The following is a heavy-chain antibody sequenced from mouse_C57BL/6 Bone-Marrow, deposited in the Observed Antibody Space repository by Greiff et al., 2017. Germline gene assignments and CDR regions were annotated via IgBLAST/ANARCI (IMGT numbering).Heavy chain of an antibody. CDR1: GYTFTSYW. Sequence: QVQLQQSGAELVKPGASVTLSCKASGYTFTSYWMHWVKQRPGQGLEWIGMIHPNSGSTNYNEKFKSKATLTVDKYSSTAYMQLSSLSSEDSAVYYCAGYGSSYWYFDVWGTGTTVTVSS. CDR2: IHPNSGST. CDR3: AGYGSSYWYFDV. V-gene: IGHV1-64*01. D-gene: IGHD1-1*01. J-gene: IGHJ1*03.